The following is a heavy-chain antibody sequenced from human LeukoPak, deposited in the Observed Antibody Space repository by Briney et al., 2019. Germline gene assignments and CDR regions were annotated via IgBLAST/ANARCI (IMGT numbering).Heavy chain of an antibody. CDR3: ARESYDSSGYFYYFDY. CDR1: GFTFSSCA. V-gene: IGHV3-23*01. Sequence: GGSLRLSCAASGFTFSSCAMSWVRQAPGKGLEWVSTIIDSGNSIYYADSAEGRFTISRDNSKNTLYLQMNSLRAEDTAVYYCARESYDSSGYFYYFDYWGQGTLVTVSS. J-gene: IGHJ4*02. D-gene: IGHD3-22*01. CDR2: IIDSGNSI.